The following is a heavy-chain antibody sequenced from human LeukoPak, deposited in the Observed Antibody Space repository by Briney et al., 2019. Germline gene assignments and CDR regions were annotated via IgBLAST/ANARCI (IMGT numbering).Heavy chain of an antibody. Sequence: ASVKVSCKASGYTFTGYYMHWVRQAPGQGLEWMGRINPNSDGTNYAQKFQGRVTMTRDTSISTAYMELSRLRSDDTAVYYCARMHYYDSSGYYHLDYWGQGTLVTVSS. CDR3: ARMHYYDSSGYYHLDY. CDR2: INPNSDGT. D-gene: IGHD3-22*01. V-gene: IGHV1-2*06. CDR1: GYTFTGYY. J-gene: IGHJ4*02.